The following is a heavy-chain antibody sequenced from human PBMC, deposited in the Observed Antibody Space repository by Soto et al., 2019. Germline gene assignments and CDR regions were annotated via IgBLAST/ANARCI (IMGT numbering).Heavy chain of an antibody. Sequence: QVQLQQWGAGLLKPSETLSLTCAVYGGSFSYYYWTWIRQPPRKGLEWIGEINHSGSTNYNPSLRSRVTISVDTSKTQFSLRLSSVTAADTAVYYCARLEAVAGNDYWGQGTLVTVAS. CDR1: GGSFSYYY. J-gene: IGHJ4*02. D-gene: IGHD6-19*01. CDR3: ARLEAVAGNDY. CDR2: INHSGST. V-gene: IGHV4-34*01.